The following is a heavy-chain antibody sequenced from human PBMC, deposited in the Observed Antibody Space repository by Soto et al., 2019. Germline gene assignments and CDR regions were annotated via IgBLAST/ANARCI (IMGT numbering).Heavy chain of an antibody. CDR3: AEYYYDSSGYFNWFDP. CDR2: IIPIFGTA. CDR1: GGTFSSYA. V-gene: IGHV1-69*06. Sequence: SVKASCKASGGTFSSYAISWVRQAPGQGLEWMGGIIPIFGTANYAQKFQGRVTITADKSTITAYMEVSSLRSEDTAVYYCAEYYYDSSGYFNWFDPWGQGTLVTVSS. D-gene: IGHD3-22*01. J-gene: IGHJ5*02.